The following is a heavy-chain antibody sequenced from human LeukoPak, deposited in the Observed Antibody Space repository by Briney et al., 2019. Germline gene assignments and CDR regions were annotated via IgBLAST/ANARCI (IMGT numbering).Heavy chain of an antibody. D-gene: IGHD3-10*01. CDR3: AGGRRLRGVTSRPIYYYYYMDV. Sequence: ASVKVSCKASGYTFNTFDINWVRQATGQGPEWMGWVNPYNDKTVYAPKFQGRVSISSNNSITTAYMEFSGLKSDDTAVYYCAGGRRLRGVTSRPIYYYYYMDVWGGGTTVTVSS. CDR1: GYTFNTFD. CDR2: VNPYNDKT. J-gene: IGHJ6*03. V-gene: IGHV1-8*03.